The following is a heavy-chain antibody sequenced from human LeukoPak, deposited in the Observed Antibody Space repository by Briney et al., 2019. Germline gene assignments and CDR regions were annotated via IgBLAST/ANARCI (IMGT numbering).Heavy chain of an antibody. Sequence: GGSLRLSCVGSGFMFSDYYMSWIRQAPGKGLEWVSYISNDSVDKYYVDSVRGRFTISRDNAKKSMYLQMGGLRVEDTAVYYCARRDWVSGAVRAFDIWGQGTMVTVSS. D-gene: IGHD3-3*01. CDR3: ARRDWVSGAVRAFDI. V-gene: IGHV3-11*04. CDR2: ISNDSVDK. CDR1: GFMFSDYY. J-gene: IGHJ3*02.